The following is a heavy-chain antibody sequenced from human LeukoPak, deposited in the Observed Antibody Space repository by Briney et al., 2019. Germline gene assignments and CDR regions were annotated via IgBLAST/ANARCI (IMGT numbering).Heavy chain of an antibody. CDR3: ARDRPQPHDYGDYQDY. V-gene: IGHV1-18*01. CDR2: ISAYNGNT. D-gene: IGHD4-17*01. Sequence: VSVTVPCKASGYTFPSYGISWVRQAPGQGLEWMGWISAYNGNTNYAQKLQGRVTMTTDTSTSTAYMELRSLRSDDTAVYYCARDRPQPHDYGDYQDYWGQGTLVTVSS. J-gene: IGHJ4*02. CDR1: GYTFPSYG.